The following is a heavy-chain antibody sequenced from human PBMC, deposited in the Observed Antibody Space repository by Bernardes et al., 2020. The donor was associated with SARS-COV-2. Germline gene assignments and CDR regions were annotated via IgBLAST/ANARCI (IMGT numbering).Heavy chain of an antibody. J-gene: IGHJ3*02. V-gene: IGHV1-2*02. CDR2: INPKNGDT. D-gene: IGHD3-3*01. CDR1: GYTFIDYY. CDR3: ASVTWSQRDGFDI. Sequence: ASVKVSCKASGYTFIDYYFHWVRQAPGQGLEWMGWINPKNGDTEYAQNFRGRVTMTRDTSISTGYMELSRLTSDDTAVYYCASVTWSQRDGFDIWGQGAMGTVS.